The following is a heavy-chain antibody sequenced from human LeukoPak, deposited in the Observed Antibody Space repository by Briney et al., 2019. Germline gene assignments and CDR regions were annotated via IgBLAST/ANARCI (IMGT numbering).Heavy chain of an antibody. J-gene: IGHJ5*02. D-gene: IGHD2-21*02. V-gene: IGHV3-23*01. CDR3: AKGGAFPHIVVVTAPIGWFDP. CDR1: GFTFSSYA. CDR2: ISGSGGST. Sequence: GGSLRLSCAASGFTFSSYAMSWVRQAPGKGLEWVSAISGSGGSTYYADSVKGRFTISRDNSKNTLYLQMNSLRAEDTAVYYCAKGGAFPHIVVVTAPIGWFDPWGQGTLVTVSS.